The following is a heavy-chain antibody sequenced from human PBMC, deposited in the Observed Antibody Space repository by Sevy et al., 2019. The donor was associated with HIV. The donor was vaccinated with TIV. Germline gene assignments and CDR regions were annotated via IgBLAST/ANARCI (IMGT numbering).Heavy chain of an antibody. V-gene: IGHV4-59*01. CDR1: GGSISSYY. Sequence: SETLSLTCTVSGGSISSYYWNWIRQSPGKGLEWIGYIYHSGNTNYNPSLTSRVTISVDTSKNQFSLKLSSVTAADTAVYYCARDRTRGGFDSWGQGTLVTVSS. CDR3: ARDRTRGGFDS. CDR2: IYHSGNT. J-gene: IGHJ4*02. D-gene: IGHD2-15*01.